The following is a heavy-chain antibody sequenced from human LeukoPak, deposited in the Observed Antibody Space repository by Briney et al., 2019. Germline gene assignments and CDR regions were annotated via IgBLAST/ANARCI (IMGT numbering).Heavy chain of an antibody. CDR2: INPNSGGT. CDR3: AREKNRSLGYSYGLGY. J-gene: IGHJ4*02. Sequence: ASVKVSCKASGYTFTGYYIHWVRQAPGQGLEWMGWINPNSGGTNYAQKFQGRVTMTRDTSIGTAYMELSRLRSGDTAVYYCAREKNRSLGYSYGLGYWGQGTLVTVSS. V-gene: IGHV1-2*02. D-gene: IGHD5-18*01. CDR1: GYTFTGYY.